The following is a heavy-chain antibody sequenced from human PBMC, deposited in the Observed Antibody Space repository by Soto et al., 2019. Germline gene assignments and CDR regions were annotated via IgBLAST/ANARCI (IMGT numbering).Heavy chain of an antibody. Sequence: QVQLVESGGGVVQPGRSLRLSCAASGITFSNYGTHWVRQAPGKGLEWVAVIWYDGRDKYYADSVKGRFTISRDNAKNSLYLQMNSLRDDDTAVYYCARVIWSGHLTSDLWGQGTLVTVSS. J-gene: IGHJ5*02. D-gene: IGHD3-3*01. CDR3: ARVIWSGHLTSDL. CDR1: GITFSNYG. V-gene: IGHV3-33*01. CDR2: IWYDGRDK.